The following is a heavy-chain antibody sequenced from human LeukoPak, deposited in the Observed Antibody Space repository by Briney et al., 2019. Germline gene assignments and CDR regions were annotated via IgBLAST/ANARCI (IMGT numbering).Heavy chain of an antibody. D-gene: IGHD3-9*01. CDR2: LYYSGKT. CDR3: ARVSFLTGYFYLDY. Sequence: SETLSLTCIISGGSISSTTYYWGWIRQPPGKGLEWIGTLYYSGKTYYNPSLKSRVTISIDTSKNQFSLKLSSVTAADTAVYYCARVSFLTGYFYLDYWGQGTLVTVSS. V-gene: IGHV4-39*07. J-gene: IGHJ4*02. CDR1: GGSISSTTYY.